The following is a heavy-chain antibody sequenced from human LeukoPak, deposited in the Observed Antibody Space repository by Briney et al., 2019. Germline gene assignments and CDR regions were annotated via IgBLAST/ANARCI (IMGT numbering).Heavy chain of an antibody. J-gene: IGHJ3*01. V-gene: IGHV3-21*04. D-gene: IGHD3-9*01. CDR3: ARDHDWAFDL. CDR2: ISSSSSYI. Sequence: GGSLRLSCAASGFTFSSYSMNWVRQALGKGLEWVSSISSSSSYIYYADSVKGRFTISRDNAKNSLYLQMNSLRAEDTAVYYCARDHDWAFDLWGQGTMVTVSS. CDR1: GFTFSSYS.